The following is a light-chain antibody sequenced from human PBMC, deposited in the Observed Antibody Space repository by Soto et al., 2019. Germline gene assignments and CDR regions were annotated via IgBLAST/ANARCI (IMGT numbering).Light chain of an antibody. V-gene: IGLV2-23*01. CDR2: EGS. CDR3: CSYAGSSYV. Sequence: QSVLTQPASVSGSPGQSITISCTGTSSDVRSYNLVSWYQHHPGKSPKLMIYEGSKRPSGGSSRFSGSKSGNTASLTISGLQAEDEADYYCCSYAGSSYVFGTGTKVTVL. CDR1: SSDVRSYNL. J-gene: IGLJ1*01.